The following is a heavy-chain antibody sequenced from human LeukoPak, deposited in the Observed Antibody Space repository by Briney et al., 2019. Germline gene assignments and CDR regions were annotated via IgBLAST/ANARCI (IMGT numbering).Heavy chain of an antibody. D-gene: IGHD5-18*01. CDR1: GFTFSSYW. J-gene: IGHJ6*02. CDR2: INSDGSST. CDR3: ARDRNGYSYGWPYYYGMDV. V-gene: IGHV3-74*01. Sequence: PGGSLRLSCAASGFTFSSYWMHWVRQAPGKGLVWVSRINSDGSSTSYADSVKGRFTISRDNAKNTLYLQMNSLRAEDTAVYYCARDRNGYSYGWPYYYGMDVWGRGTTVTVSS.